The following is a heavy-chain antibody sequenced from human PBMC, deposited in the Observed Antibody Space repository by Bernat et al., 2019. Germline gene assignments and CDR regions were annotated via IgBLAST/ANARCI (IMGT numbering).Heavy chain of an antibody. J-gene: IGHJ4*02. Sequence: QVPLQQWGAGLLKPSETLSLTCAVYGGSFSGYYWSWIRQPPGKGLEWIGEINHSGSTNYNPSLKSRVTISVDTSKNQFSLKLSSVTAADTAVYYCASSPNYYDSSGYPRLGYWGQGTLVTVSS. V-gene: IGHV4-34*01. CDR3: ASSPNYYDSSGYPRLGY. D-gene: IGHD3-22*01. CDR1: GGSFSGYY. CDR2: INHSGST.